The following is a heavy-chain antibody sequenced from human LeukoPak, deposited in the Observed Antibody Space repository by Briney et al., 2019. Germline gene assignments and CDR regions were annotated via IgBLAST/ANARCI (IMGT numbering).Heavy chain of an antibody. D-gene: IGHD5-18*01. J-gene: IGHJ4*02. V-gene: IGHV1-69*04. CDR2: IIPILGIA. CDR3: ARVSLGIQLWLRGFKYYFDY. CDR1: GYTFTRYD. Sequence: ASVKVSCKASGYTFTRYDINWVRQAPGQGLEWMGRIIPILGIANYAQKFQGRVTITADKSTSTAYMELSSLRSEDTAVYYCARVSLGIQLWLRGFKYYFDYWGQGTLVTVSS.